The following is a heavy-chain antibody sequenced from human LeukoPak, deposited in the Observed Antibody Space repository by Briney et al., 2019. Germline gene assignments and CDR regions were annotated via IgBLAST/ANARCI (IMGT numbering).Heavy chain of an antibody. V-gene: IGHV3-30*02. CDR2: IRYDGSNK. J-gene: IGHJ3*02. D-gene: IGHD3-22*01. Sequence: GGSLRLSCAASGFTFSSYGMHWVRQAPGKGLEWVAFIRYDGSNKYYADSVKGRFTISRDNYKNTLYLQMNSLRAEDTAVYYCAKPLIPEYYYDSSGYYPGAFDIWGQGTMVTVSS. CDR1: GFTFSSYG. CDR3: AKPLIPEYYYDSSGYYPGAFDI.